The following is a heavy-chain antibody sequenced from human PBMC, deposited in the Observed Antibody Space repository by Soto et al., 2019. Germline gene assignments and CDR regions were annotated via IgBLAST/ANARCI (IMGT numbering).Heavy chain of an antibody. CDR2: IKSKTDGGTT. V-gene: IGHV3-15*01. D-gene: IGHD6-19*01. Sequence: GGSLRLSCAASGFTFSNTWMSWVRQAPGKGLEWVGRIKSKTDGGTTDYAAPVKGRFTISRDDSKNTLYLQMNSLNTEDTAVYYCTTEELAVHHRTYYYYGMDVWGQGTTVTVSS. J-gene: IGHJ6*02. CDR1: GFTFSNTW. CDR3: TTEELAVHHRTYYYYGMDV.